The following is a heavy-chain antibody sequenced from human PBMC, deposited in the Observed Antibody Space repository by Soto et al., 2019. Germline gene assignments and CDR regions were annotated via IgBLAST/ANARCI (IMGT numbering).Heavy chain of an antibody. Sequence: GGSLRSCFAASGFTFRTYWMNWVRQAPGKVLELVANIKQDGSEKYYVDSVKGRFAISRDNAKDSLFLQMNNLRAEDTAVYYCVRDWSNFLGMEVWGQGTTDSVSS. CDR3: VRDWSNFLGMEV. CDR2: IKQDGSEK. J-gene: IGHJ6*02. V-gene: IGHV3-7*01. CDR1: GFTFRTYW. D-gene: IGHD1-1*01.